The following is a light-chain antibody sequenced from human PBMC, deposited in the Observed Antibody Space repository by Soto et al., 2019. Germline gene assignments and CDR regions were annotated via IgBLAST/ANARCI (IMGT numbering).Light chain of an antibody. CDR1: QNIRNY. J-gene: IGKJ1*01. CDR3: QQTYSVPAT. Sequence: IQMTQSPSSLSASVGDRVTITCRTTQNIRNYLNWYQQKPGKAPKLLIYAASGLQSGVPSRFSASGSGTDFTLTISYLQPEDFAAYCCQQTYSVPATFGQGTKVDIK. V-gene: IGKV1-39*01. CDR2: AAS.